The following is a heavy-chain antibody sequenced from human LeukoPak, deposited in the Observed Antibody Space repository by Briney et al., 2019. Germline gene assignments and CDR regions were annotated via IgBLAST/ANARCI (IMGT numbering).Heavy chain of an antibody. CDR1: GYTFTGYY. CDR3: ARDRDGGYSYGRPLGYYYYYGMDV. CDR2: INPNSGGT. D-gene: IGHD5-18*01. J-gene: IGHJ6*02. Sequence: ASVKVSCKASGYTFTGYYMHWVRQAPGQGLEWMGWINPNSGGTNYAQKFQGWVTMTRDTSISTAYMELSRLRSDDTAVYYCARDRDGGYSYGRPLGYYYYYGMDVWGQETTVTVSS. V-gene: IGHV1-2*04.